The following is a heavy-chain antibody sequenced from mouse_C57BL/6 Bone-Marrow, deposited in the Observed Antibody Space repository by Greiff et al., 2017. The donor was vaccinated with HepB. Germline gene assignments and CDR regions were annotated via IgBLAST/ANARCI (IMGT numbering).Heavy chain of an antibody. CDR2: ISSGGSYT. CDR3: ARHPHYYGSSYPDY. V-gene: IGHV5-6*01. D-gene: IGHD1-1*01. J-gene: IGHJ2*01. Sequence: EVQLVESGGDLVKPGGSLKLSCAASGFTFSSYGMSWVRQTPDKRLEWVATISSGGSYTYYPDSVKGRFTISRDNAKNTLYLQMSSLKSEDTAMYYCARHPHYYGSSYPDYWGQGTTLTVSS. CDR1: GFTFSSYG.